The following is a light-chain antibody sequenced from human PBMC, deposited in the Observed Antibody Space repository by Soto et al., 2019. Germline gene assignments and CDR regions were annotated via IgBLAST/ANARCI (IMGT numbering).Light chain of an antibody. CDR2: EDN. CDR3: QSYDATNQV. V-gene: IGLV6-57*01. J-gene: IGLJ3*02. Sequence: KFMLTQPPSVSESPGKTVIISCTRSSGSIASNYVQWYQQRPGSSPTTVIYEDNQRPSWVPDRFSGSIDSSSNSASLTISGLETEDEADYFCQSYDATNQVFGGGTKVTVL. CDR1: SGSIASNY.